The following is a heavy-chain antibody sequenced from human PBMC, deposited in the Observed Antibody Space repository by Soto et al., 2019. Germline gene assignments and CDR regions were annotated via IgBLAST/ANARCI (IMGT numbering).Heavy chain of an antibody. CDR1: GGTFSSYA. V-gene: IGHV1-69*13. CDR3: AGYIGATYPDYYYGMEV. J-gene: IGHJ6*02. D-gene: IGHD5-12*01. Sequence: SVKVSCKASGGTFSSYAISWVRQAPGQGLEWMGGIIPIFGTANYAQKFQGRVTITADESTSTAYMELSSLRSEDTAVYYCAGYIGATYPDYYYGMEVWGQGTTVTVSS. CDR2: IIPIFGTA.